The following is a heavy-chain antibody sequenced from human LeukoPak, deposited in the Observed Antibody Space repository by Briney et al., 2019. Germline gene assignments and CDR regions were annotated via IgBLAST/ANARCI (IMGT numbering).Heavy chain of an antibody. CDR1: GGSISSGSYY. CDR3: ARHWRRSIAAAGTGGWFDP. V-gene: IGHV4-61*02. Sequence: QTSETLSLTCTVSGGSISSGSYYWSWIRQPAGKGLEWIGRIYTSGSTNYNPSLKSRVTISVDTSKNQFSLKLSSVTAADTAVYYCARHWRRSIAAAGTGGWFDPWGQGTLVTVSS. J-gene: IGHJ5*02. D-gene: IGHD6-13*01. CDR2: IYTSGST.